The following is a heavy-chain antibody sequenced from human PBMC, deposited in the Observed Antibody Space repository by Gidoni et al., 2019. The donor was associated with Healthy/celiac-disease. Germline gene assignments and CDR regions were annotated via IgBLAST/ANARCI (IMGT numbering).Heavy chain of an antibody. CDR2: IWYDGSNK. CDR3: ARGGEWVLAHGMDV. J-gene: IGHJ6*02. D-gene: IGHD3-10*01. Sequence: QVQLVESGGGVVQPGRSLRLSCAASGFTFSSYGMHWVRQAPGKGLEWVAVIWYDGSNKYYADSVKGRFTISRDNSKNTLYLQMNSLRAEDTAVYYCARGGEWVLAHGMDVWGQGTTVTVSS. CDR1: GFTFSSYG. V-gene: IGHV3-33*01.